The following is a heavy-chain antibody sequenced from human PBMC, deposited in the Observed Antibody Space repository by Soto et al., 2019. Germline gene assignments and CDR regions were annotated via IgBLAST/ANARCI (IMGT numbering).Heavy chain of an antibody. CDR3: ARDWRGIVVVVAGDPLDP. V-gene: IGHV5-10-1*01. D-gene: IGHD2-15*01. CDR2: IDPSDSYT. J-gene: IGHJ5*02. CDR1: VYSFTSYW. Sequence: PGESLKISCKGSVYSFTSYWISWVRQMPGKGLEWMGRIDPSDSYTNYSPSFQGHVTISADKSISTAYLQWSSLKASDTAMYYCARDWRGIVVVVAGDPLDPWGQGTLVTVSS.